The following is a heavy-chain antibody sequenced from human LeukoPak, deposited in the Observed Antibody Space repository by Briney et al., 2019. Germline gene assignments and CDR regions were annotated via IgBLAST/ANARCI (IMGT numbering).Heavy chain of an antibody. V-gene: IGHV4-59*12. CDR2: ISYTGST. D-gene: IGHD3-22*01. Sequence: SETLSLTCTVSGGSISRYYWSWIRQPPGKGLEWIGYISYTGSTTYNSSLKSRVTISVDTSKNQFSLKLSSVTAADTAIYYCARDWVGYDSSGYRDVFDIWGQGTMVTVSS. CDR3: ARDWVGYDSSGYRDVFDI. CDR1: GGSISRYY. J-gene: IGHJ3*02.